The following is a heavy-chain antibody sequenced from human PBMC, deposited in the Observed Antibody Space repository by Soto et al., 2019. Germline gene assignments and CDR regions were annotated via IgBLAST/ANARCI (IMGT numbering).Heavy chain of an antibody. CDR1: GGSISSYY. CDR3: AREQRLLWFGEPRASFDY. D-gene: IGHD3-10*01. V-gene: IGHV4-59*01. CDR2: IYYSGST. J-gene: IGHJ4*02. Sequence: SETLSLTCTVSGGSISSYYWSWIRQPPGKGLEWIGYIYYSGSTNYNPSLKSRVTISVDTSKNQFSLKLSSVTAADTAVYYCAREQRLLWFGEPRASFDYWGQGTLVTVSS.